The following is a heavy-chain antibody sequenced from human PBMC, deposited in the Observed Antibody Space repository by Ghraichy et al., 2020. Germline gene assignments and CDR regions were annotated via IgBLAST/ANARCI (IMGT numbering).Heavy chain of an antibody. D-gene: IGHD5-12*01. J-gene: IGHJ4*02. CDR2: INPNSGGT. V-gene: IGHV1-2*02. Sequence: MGWINPNSGGTNYAQKFQGRVTMTRDTSISTAYMELSRLRSDDTAVYYCARTAAYSGYGGVDYWGQGTLVTVSS. CDR3: ARTAAYSGYGGVDY.